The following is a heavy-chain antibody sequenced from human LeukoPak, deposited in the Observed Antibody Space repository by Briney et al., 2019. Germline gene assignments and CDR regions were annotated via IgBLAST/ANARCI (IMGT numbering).Heavy chain of an antibody. CDR3: ARHTIVPAAMWYFDY. CDR2: IYYSGST. Sequence: SETLSLTCTVSGGSISSSSYYWGWIRQPPGKGLEWIGSIYYSGSTYYNPFLKSRVTISVDTSKNQFSLKLSSVTAADTAVYYCARHTIVPAAMWYFDYWGQGTLVTVSS. J-gene: IGHJ4*02. D-gene: IGHD2-2*01. V-gene: IGHV4-39*01. CDR1: GGSISSSSYY.